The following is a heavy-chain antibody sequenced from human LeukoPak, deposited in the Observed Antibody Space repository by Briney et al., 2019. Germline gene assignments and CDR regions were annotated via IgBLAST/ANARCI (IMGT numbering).Heavy chain of an antibody. Sequence: SETLSLTCTVSGGSISSSSYYWGWIRQPPGKGLEWIGSIYYSGSTYYNSSLKSRVTISVDTSKNQFSLKLSSVTAADTAVYYCARRRISYDSSGYNYWGQGTLVTVSS. V-gene: IGHV4-39*01. CDR3: ARRRISYDSSGYNY. CDR2: IYYSGST. D-gene: IGHD3-22*01. J-gene: IGHJ4*02. CDR1: GGSISSSSYY.